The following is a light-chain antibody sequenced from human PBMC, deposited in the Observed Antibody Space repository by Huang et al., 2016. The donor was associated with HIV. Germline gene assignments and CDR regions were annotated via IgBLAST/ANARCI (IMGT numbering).Light chain of an antibody. CDR1: QSLSFN. CDR3: QQYNSWPYT. CDR2: DAS. V-gene: IGKV3-15*01. Sequence: EIVMTQSPATLSVSPGETATLSCRASQSLSFNLAWYQQKPGQAPSLLIDDASTRATGIPARFSGSGSGTEFTLTISRLQSEDSAVYFCQQYNSWPYTFGQGTKLEIK. J-gene: IGKJ2*01.